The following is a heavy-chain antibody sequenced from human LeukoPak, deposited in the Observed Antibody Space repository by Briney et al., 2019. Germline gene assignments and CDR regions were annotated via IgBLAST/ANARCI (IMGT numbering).Heavy chain of an antibody. Sequence: GGSLRLSCAASGFTFSSYNMNWVRQAPGKGLEWVSDISSSGSTIYFADSVKGRFTISRDNSRTSLYLQMSSLRAEDTAVYYCARGGSSGYHYNAFDIWGLGTMVTVSS. J-gene: IGHJ3*02. CDR1: GFTFSSYN. V-gene: IGHV3-48*04. CDR2: ISSSGSTI. CDR3: ARGGSSGYHYNAFDI. D-gene: IGHD3-22*01.